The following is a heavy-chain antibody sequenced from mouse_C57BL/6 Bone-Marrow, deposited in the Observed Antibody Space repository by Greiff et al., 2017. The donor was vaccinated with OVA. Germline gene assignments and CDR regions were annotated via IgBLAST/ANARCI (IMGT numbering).Heavy chain of an antibody. CDR2: INYDGSST. V-gene: IGHV5-16*01. D-gene: IGHD1-1*01. CDR3: ARDVSGNWYFDV. CDR1: GFTFSDYY. Sequence: EVHLVESEGGLVQPGSSMKLSCTASGFTFSDYYMAWVRQVPEKGLEWVANINYDGSSTYYLDSLKSRFIISRDNAKNILYLQMSSLKSEDTATYYCARDVSGNWYFDVWGTGTTVTVSS. J-gene: IGHJ1*03.